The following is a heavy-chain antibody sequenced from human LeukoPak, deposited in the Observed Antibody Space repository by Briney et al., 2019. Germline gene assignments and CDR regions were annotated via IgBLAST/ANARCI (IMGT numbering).Heavy chain of an antibody. CDR3: ATLYYYDSSGFDY. J-gene: IGHJ4*02. V-gene: IGHV1-8*02. CDR2: MNPNSGNT. CDR1: GYTFTSYG. Sequence: ASVKVSCKASGYTFTSYGISWVRQAPGQGLEWMGWMNPNSGNTGYAQKFQGRVTMTRNTSISTAYMELSSLRSEDTAVYYCATLYYYDSSGFDYWGQGTLVTVSS. D-gene: IGHD3-22*01.